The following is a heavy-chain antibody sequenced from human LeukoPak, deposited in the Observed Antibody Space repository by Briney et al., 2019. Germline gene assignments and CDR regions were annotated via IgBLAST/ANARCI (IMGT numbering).Heavy chain of an antibody. CDR2: ISWNSGSI. Sequence: PGGSLRLSCAASGFTFDDYAMHWVRQAPGKGLEWVSGISWNSGSIGYADSVKGRFTISRDNAKNSLYLQMNSLRAEDTALYYCATSYSSSWYVGFPDSPKPVDYWGQGTLVTVSS. D-gene: IGHD6-13*01. V-gene: IGHV3-9*01. J-gene: IGHJ4*02. CDR3: ATSYSSSWYVGFPDSPKPVDY. CDR1: GFTFDDYA.